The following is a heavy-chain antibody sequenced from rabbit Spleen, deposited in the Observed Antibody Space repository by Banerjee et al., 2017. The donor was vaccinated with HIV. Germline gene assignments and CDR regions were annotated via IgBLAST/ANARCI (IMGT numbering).Heavy chain of an antibody. CDR1: GFSFSSGYY. CDR3: ARGTHGYAGYAYGPGYFNL. V-gene: IGHV1S45*01. Sequence: QEQLEESGGDLVKPEGSLTLTCTASGFSFSSGYYMCWVRQAPGKGLEWIACIGVGAGNTYYASWAKGRFTISKTSSTTVTLQMTSLTAADTATYFCARGTHGYAGYAYGPGYFNLWGQGTLVTVS. J-gene: IGHJ4*01. D-gene: IGHD6-1*01. CDR2: IGVGAGNT.